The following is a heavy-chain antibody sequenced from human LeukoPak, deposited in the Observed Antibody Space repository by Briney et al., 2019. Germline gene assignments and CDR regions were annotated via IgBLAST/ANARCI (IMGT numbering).Heavy chain of an antibody. D-gene: IGHD7-27*01. Sequence: SETLSLTCTVSGGSLSSYYWSYIRQSAGRGLEWIGRINSSGTSLYNPSLKSRVTMSVDTSRNQFSLNLNSVTAADTAIYYRARGPTNGATYFDYWVQGTLVTVSS. CDR3: ARGPTNGATYFDY. CDR2: INSSGTS. J-gene: IGHJ4*02. V-gene: IGHV4-4*07. CDR1: GGSLSSYY.